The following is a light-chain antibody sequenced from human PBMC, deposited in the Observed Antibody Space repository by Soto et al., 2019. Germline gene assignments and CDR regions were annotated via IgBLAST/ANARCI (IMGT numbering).Light chain of an antibody. J-gene: IGKJ2*01. CDR1: QSVSSY. V-gene: IGKV3-11*01. CDR3: QQRSNWPSYT. Sequence: EIVLTQSPATLSLSPGERATLSCRASQSVSSYLAWYQQKPGQAPRLLIYDASNRATGTPARFSGSGSGTDFTLTISSLEPEEFAVYYCQQRSNWPSYTFGQGTKLEIK. CDR2: DAS.